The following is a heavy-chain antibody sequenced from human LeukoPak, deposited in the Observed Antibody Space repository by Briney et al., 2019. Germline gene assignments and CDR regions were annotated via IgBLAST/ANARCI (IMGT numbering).Heavy chain of an antibody. Sequence: PSETLSLTCAVYGGSFSGYYWSWLRQLPGKGLEWIGEINHSGSTNYNPSLKSRVTISVDTSKNQFSLKLSSVTAADTAVYYCARGSVVTAIWGQGTLVTVSS. CDR2: INHSGST. D-gene: IGHD2-21*02. V-gene: IGHV4-34*01. CDR1: GGSFSGYY. CDR3: ARGSVVTAI. J-gene: IGHJ4*02.